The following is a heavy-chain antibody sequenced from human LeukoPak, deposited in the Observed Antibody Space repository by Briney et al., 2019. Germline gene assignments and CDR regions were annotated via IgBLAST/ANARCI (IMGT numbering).Heavy chain of an antibody. CDR3: ARYIVSYPHDAFDI. Sequence: SETLSLTCTVSGGSISSYYWSWIRQPPGKGLEWIGYIYYSGSTSYNPSLKSRVTISVDTSKKQFSLKLSSVTASDTAFYYCARYIVSYPHDAFDIWGQGTMVTVSS. CDR2: IYYSGST. D-gene: IGHD1-26*01. CDR1: GGSISSYY. J-gene: IGHJ3*02. V-gene: IGHV4-59*01.